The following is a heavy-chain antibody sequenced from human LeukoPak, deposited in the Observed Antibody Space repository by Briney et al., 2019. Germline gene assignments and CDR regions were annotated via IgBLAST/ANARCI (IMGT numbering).Heavy chain of an antibody. V-gene: IGHV5-51*01. CDR1: GYSFTSYW. Sequence: GESLKISCKGSGYSFTSYWIGWVRQMPGKGLEWMGIIYPGDSDTRYSPSFQGQVTISADKSISTAYLQWSSLKASDTAMYYCARQHSSSWLPDAFDIWGQGTMVTVSS. D-gene: IGHD6-13*01. CDR3: ARQHSSSWLPDAFDI. J-gene: IGHJ3*02. CDR2: IYPGDSDT.